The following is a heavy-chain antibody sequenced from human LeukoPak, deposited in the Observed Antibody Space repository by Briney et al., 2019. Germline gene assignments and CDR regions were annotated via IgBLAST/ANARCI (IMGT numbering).Heavy chain of an antibody. D-gene: IGHD4-17*01. J-gene: IGHJ4*02. Sequence: ASVKVSCKASGYTFTGYYMHWVRQAPGQGLEWMGWINPNSGGTNYAQKFRGWVTMTRDTSISTAYMEPSRLRSDDTAVYYCARDSGVTTLNLWGQGTLVTVSS. CDR2: INPNSGGT. CDR1: GYTFTGYY. CDR3: ARDSGVTTLNL. V-gene: IGHV1-2*04.